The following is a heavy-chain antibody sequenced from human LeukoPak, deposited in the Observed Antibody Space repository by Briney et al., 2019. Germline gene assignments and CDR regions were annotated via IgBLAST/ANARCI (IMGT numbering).Heavy chain of an antibody. CDR3: AGQRITMVRAKGYYFDY. V-gene: IGHV4-4*07. J-gene: IGHJ4*02. Sequence: SETLSLTCTVSGGSISSYCWSWIRQPAGKGLEWIGRIYTSGSTNYNPSLKSRVTMSVDTSKNQFSLKLSSVTAADTAVYYCAGQRITMVRAKGYYFDYWGQGTLVTVSS. CDR2: IYTSGST. D-gene: IGHD3-10*01. CDR1: GGSISSYC.